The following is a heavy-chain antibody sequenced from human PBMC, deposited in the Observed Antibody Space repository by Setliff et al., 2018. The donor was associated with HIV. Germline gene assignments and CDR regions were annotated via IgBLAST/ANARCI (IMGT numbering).Heavy chain of an antibody. Sequence: LSLTCAVCGGSPSGYYWRWIRQPPGKGLEWIGDVSHTGSTNYNPSLKSRITISADTPKNQFSLKLSSVTAADTAVYYCAREGTYSGTYWVRRVASFDIWGQGTMVTVSS. V-gene: IGHV4-34*01. CDR2: VSHTGST. CDR1: GGSPSGYY. J-gene: IGHJ3*02. CDR3: AREGTYSGTYWVRRVASFDI. D-gene: IGHD1-26*01.